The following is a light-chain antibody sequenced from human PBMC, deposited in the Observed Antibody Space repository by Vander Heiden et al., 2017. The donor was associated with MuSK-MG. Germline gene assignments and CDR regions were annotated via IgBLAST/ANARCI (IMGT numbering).Light chain of an antibody. Sequence: AIQVTQSPSSLSASVGDRVTITCRTSHDISNDLGWYQQKPGKAPKSLIYGASSLQSGVPSRFSGSGSGTDFTLTISSLQPEDFATYYCRQDYNHVGTFGQGTKVEIK. V-gene: IGKV1-6*01. CDR3: RQDYNHVGT. CDR1: HDISND. CDR2: GAS. J-gene: IGKJ1*01.